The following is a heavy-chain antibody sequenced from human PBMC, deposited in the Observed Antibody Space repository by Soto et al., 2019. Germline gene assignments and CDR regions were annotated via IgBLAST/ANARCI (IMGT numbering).Heavy chain of an antibody. J-gene: IGHJ5*02. Sequence: SETLSLTCTVSGGSISSYYWSWIRQPPGKGLEWIGYIYYSGSTNYNPSLKSRVTISVDTSKNQFSLKLSSVTAADTAVYYCARRGSYNWFDPWGQGTLVTVSS. CDR1: GGSISSYY. CDR2: IYYSGST. V-gene: IGHV4-59*08. CDR3: ARRGSYNWFDP.